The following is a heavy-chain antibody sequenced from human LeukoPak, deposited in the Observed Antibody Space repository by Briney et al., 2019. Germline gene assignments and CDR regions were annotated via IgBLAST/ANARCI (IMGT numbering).Heavy chain of an antibody. CDR1: GFTFSSYN. Sequence: GGSLRLSCAASGFTFSSYNMNWVRQAPGKGLEWVASISSSSSYIYYADSVKGRFTISRDNAKNSLYLQMNSLRAEDTAVYYCARDPLGYCSGGSCYYYYMDVWGKGTTVTVSS. CDR3: ARDPLGYCSGGSCYYYYMDV. J-gene: IGHJ6*03. CDR2: ISSSSSYI. D-gene: IGHD2-15*01. V-gene: IGHV3-21*01.